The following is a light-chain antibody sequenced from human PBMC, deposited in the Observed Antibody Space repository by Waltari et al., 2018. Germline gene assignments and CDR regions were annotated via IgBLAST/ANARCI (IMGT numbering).Light chain of an antibody. CDR3: AAWDDSLSGVV. V-gene: IGLV1-47*01. J-gene: IGLJ2*01. CDR2: RNN. Sequence: QSVLTQPPSASVTPGQRVTISCSGSRSNIGSNYVYWYQQLPGTAPKLRIYRNNQRPSGVPDRFSGSKSGTSASLAISGLRSEDEADYYCAAWDDSLSGVVFGGGTKLTVL. CDR1: RSNIGSNY.